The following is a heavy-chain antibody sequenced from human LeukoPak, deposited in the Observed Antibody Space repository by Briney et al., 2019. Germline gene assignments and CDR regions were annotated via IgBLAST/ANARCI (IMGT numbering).Heavy chain of an antibody. CDR3: ARADHGDDAFDI. V-gene: IGHV4-31*03. CDR1: GVSISSGGYY. J-gene: IGHJ3*02. D-gene: IGHD1-14*01. CDR2: IYYSGST. Sequence: SQTLSLTCTVSGVSISSGGYYWSWLRQHPGKGLEWIGYIYYSGSTYYNPSLKSRVTISVDTSKNQFSLKLSSVTAADTAVYYCARADHGDDAFDIWGQGTMVTVSS.